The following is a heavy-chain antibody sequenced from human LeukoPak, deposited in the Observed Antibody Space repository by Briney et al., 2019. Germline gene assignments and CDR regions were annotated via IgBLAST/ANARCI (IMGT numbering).Heavy chain of an antibody. CDR1: GFTFDDYA. J-gene: IGHJ4*02. D-gene: IGHD5-18*01. CDR3: ANSGYSYGYSFGLFDY. CDR2: ISGSGGST. V-gene: IGHV3-23*01. Sequence: GRSLRLSCAASGFTFDDYAMHWVRQAPGKGLEWVSAISGSGGSTYYADSVKGRFTISRDNSKNTLYLQMNSLRAEDTAVYYCANSGYSYGYSFGLFDYWAREPWSPSPQ.